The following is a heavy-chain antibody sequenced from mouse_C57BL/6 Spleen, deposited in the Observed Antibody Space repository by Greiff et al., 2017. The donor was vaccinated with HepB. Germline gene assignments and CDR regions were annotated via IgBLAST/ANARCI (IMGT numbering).Heavy chain of an antibody. V-gene: IGHV1-50*01. CDR1: GYTFTSYW. CDR3: ARRGRTAQGFAY. CDR2: IDPSDSYT. J-gene: IGHJ3*01. D-gene: IGHD3-2*02. Sequence: QVHVKQPGAELVKPGASVKLSCKASGYTFTSYWMQWVKQRPGQGLEWIGEIDPSDSYTNYNQKFKGKATLTVDTSSSTAYMQLSSLTSEDSAVYYCARRGRTAQGFAYWGQGTLVTVSA.